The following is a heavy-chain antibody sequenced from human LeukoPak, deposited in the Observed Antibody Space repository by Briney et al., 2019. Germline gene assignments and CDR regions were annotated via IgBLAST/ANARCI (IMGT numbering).Heavy chain of an antibody. J-gene: IGHJ6*03. Sequence: PGGSLRLSCAASEFTFSSYWMTWVRQATGKGLEWVANIKQDGSEKSYVDSVKGRFTISRNNANNLLYLQMDSLRAEDSAVYYCARRSTVTPYDFYYMDVWGKGTTVTVSS. V-gene: IGHV3-7*01. D-gene: IGHD4-17*01. CDR1: EFTFSSYW. CDR2: IKQDGSEK. CDR3: ARRSTVTPYDFYYMDV.